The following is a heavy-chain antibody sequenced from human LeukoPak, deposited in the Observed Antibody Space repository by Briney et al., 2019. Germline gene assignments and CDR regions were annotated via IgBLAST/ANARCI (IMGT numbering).Heavy chain of an antibody. J-gene: IGHJ6*03. V-gene: IGHV1-18*01. D-gene: IGHD3-3*01. CDR1: GYTLSELL. Sequence: ASVKVSCKASGYTLSELLVHWVRQAPGQGLEWMGWISAYNGNTNYAQKLQGRVTMTTDTSTSTAYMELRSLRSDDTAVYYCARDSGRYDFWSGYFSDQYYYYYYMDVWGKGTTVTVSS. CDR2: ISAYNGNT. CDR3: ARDSGRYDFWSGYFSDQYYYYYYMDV.